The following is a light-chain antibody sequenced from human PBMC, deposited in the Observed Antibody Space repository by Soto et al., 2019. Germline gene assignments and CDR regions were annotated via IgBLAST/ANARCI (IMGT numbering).Light chain of an antibody. V-gene: IGLV2-11*01. CDR2: VVT. CDR3: SSFAATHTYI. J-gene: IGLJ1*01. CDR1: SIDVGDSDF. Sequence: QSVLTQPRSVSGSPGQSVTISCTGTSIDVGDSDFVSWYQQHLGKAPKLMIYVVTKRPSGVPDRFSGSKSGNTASLTISGLQDEDEADYYCSSFAATHTYIFGTGTKVTVL.